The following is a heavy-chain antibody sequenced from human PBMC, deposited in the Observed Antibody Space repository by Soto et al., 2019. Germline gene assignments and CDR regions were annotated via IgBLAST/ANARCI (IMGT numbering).Heavy chain of an antibody. CDR3: ARGRYGDY. J-gene: IGHJ4*02. V-gene: IGHV1-18*01. Sequence: QVHLVQSGAEVKKPRASVKVSFKASGYSFTSYDITWVRQAPGQGIEWMGWISAHNGNTDYAQKLQGRVIVTRDTSTSTAYMELRSLISDDTAVYYCARGRYGDYWGQGALVTVSS. D-gene: IGHD1-1*01. CDR2: ISAHNGNT. CDR1: GYSFTSYD.